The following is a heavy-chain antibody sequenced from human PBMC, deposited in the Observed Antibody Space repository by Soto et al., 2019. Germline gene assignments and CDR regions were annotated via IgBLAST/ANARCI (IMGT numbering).Heavy chain of an antibody. V-gene: IGHV3-74*01. CDR3: ARGDTGRYSWYFDL. J-gene: IGHJ2*01. CDR2: IKSDGSTT. D-gene: IGHD5-18*01. CDR1: GFTFSTYW. Sequence: EVQLVESGGGLVQPGGSLRLSCAASGFTFSTYWMHWVRQAPGKGLVWVSRIKSDGSTTTYADSVKGRFTISRDNAKNTLYLQRDGWRENDTAVYFCARGDTGRYSWYFDLWGRGTLVTVSS.